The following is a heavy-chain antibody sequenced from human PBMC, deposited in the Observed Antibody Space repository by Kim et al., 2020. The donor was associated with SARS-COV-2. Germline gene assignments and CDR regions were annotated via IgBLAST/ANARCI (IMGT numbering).Heavy chain of an antibody. CDR3: ARGGIMITFGGALGGNPMDV. J-gene: IGHJ6*02. Sequence: SETLSLTCTVSGGSISSGGYYWSWIRQHPGKGLEWIGYIYYSGSTYYNPSLKSRVTISVDTSKNQFSLKLSSVTAADTAVYYCARGGIMITFGGALGGNPMDVWGQGTTVTVSS. CDR2: IYYSGST. D-gene: IGHD3-16*01. CDR1: GGSISSGGYY. V-gene: IGHV4-31*03.